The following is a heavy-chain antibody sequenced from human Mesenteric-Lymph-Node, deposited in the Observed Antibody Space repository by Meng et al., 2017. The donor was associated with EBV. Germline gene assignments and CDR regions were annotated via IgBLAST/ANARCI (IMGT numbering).Heavy chain of an antibody. V-gene: IGHV1-3*01. J-gene: IGHJ4*02. CDR3: ATTSSKSGVTGY. CDR2: INVGKGNT. CDR1: GYTFTSYD. Sequence: QFHLVQSGAEVKKPGASVKVSCKAPGYTFTSYDMHWVRQAPGQMLEWMGWINVGKGNTKYSQNFQGRVSITRDTAASTAYMELSSLRSEDTAVYYCATTSSKSGVTGYWGQGTLVTVSS. D-gene: IGHD3-10*01.